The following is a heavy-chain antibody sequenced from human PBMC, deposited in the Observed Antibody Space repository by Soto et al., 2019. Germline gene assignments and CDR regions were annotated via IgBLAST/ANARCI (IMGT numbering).Heavy chain of an antibody. CDR3: AKGYDFWSGTIDY. Sequence: EVQLVESGGGLVQPGRSLRLSCAASGFTFDDYAMHWVRQAPGKGLEWVSGISWNSGSIGYADSVKSRFTISRDNAKNSLYLQMNSLRAEDTALYYCAKGYDFWSGTIDYWGQGTLVTVSS. J-gene: IGHJ4*02. V-gene: IGHV3-9*01. CDR2: ISWNSGSI. D-gene: IGHD3-3*01. CDR1: GFTFDDYA.